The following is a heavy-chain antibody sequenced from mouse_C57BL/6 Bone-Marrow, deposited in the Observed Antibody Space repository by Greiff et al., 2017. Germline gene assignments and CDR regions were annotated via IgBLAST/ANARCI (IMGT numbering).Heavy chain of an antibody. V-gene: IGHV5-4*01. J-gene: IGHJ1*03. CDR3: ARETGTGYFDV. CDR1: GFTFSSYA. CDR2: ISDGGSYT. D-gene: IGHD4-1*01. Sequence: EVQLVESGGGFVKPGGSLKLSCAASGFTFSSYAMSWVRQTPEKRLEWVATISDGGSYTYYPDNVKGRFTISRDNAKNNLYLQMSHLTSEDTAMYYCARETGTGYFDVWGTGTTVTVSS.